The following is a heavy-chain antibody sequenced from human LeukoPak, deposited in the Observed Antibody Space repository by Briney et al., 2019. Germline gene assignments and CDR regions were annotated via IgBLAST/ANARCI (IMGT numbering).Heavy chain of an antibody. J-gene: IGHJ6*03. D-gene: IGHD3-3*01. CDR1: GFTFSSYW. V-gene: IGHV3-7*01. CDR2: IKQDGSEK. CDR3: ARDYDFWSGYYSAFDYYYVDV. Sequence: GGSLRLSCAASGFTFSSYWMSWVRQAPGKGLEWVANIKQDGSEKYYVDSVKGRFTISRDNAKNSLYLQMNSLRAEDTAVYYCARDYDFWSGYYSAFDYYYVDVWGKGTTVTVSS.